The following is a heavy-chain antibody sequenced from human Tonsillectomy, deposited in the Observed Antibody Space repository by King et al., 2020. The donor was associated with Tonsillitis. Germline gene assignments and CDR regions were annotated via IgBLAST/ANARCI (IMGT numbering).Heavy chain of an antibody. CDR1: GFTFSSYA. J-gene: IGHJ6*02. D-gene: IGHD3-22*01. CDR3: AKDWYYDSSGYYYYGVDV. CDR2: ISGSGAST. V-gene: IGHV3-23*04. Sequence: VQLVESGGGLVQPGGSLRLSCPASGFTFSSYAMSWVRQAPGKGLEWVSAISGSGASTYYADSVKGRFTISRDNSKNTLYLQMNSLRAEDTAVYYCAKDWYYDSSGYYYYGVDVWGQGTTVTVSS.